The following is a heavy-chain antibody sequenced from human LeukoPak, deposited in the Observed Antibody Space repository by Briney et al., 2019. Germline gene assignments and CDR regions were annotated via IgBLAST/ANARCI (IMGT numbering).Heavy chain of an antibody. Sequence: PSQTLSLTCTVSGGSISSGSYYWSWIRQPAGKGLEWIGRIYTSGSTNYNPSLKSRVTISVDTSKNQFSLKLSSVTAADTAVYYCARGGAVAGTWPSVAFDIWGQGTMVTVSS. CDR3: ARGGAVAGTWPSVAFDI. D-gene: IGHD6-19*01. V-gene: IGHV4-61*02. CDR2: IYTSGST. J-gene: IGHJ3*02. CDR1: GGSISSGSYY.